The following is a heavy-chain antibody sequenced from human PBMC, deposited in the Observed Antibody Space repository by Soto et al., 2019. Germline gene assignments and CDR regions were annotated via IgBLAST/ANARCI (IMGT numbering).Heavy chain of an antibody. CDR3: ARDLTLRWPDAFDI. J-gene: IGHJ3*02. D-gene: IGHD5-12*01. CDR2: ISSSSSTI. CDR1: GFTFSSYS. Sequence: GGSLRLSCAASGFTFSSYSMNWVRQAPGKGLEWVSYISSSSSTIYYADSVKGRFTISRDNAKNSLYLQMNSLRDEDTAVYYCARDLTLRWPDAFDIWGQGTMVTVSS. V-gene: IGHV3-48*02.